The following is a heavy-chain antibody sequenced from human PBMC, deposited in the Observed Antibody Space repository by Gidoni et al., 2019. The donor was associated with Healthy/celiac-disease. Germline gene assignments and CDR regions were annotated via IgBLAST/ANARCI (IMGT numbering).Heavy chain of an antibody. CDR1: GFTVSSYA. D-gene: IGHD3-16*01. CDR2: ISGSGGST. J-gene: IGHJ3*01. CDR3: AKDGAVSV. V-gene: IGHV3-23*01. Sequence: EVQLLESGGGWVQPGGSLRLSCAASGFTVSSYAMSWVRQAPGKGLVWVSAISGSGGSTYYADSVTGRFTISRDNSKNTLYLQMNSLRAEDTAVYYCAKDGAVSVWGQGTMVTVSS.